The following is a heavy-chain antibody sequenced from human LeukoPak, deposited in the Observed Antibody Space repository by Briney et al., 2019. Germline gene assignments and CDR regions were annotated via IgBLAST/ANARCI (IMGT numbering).Heavy chain of an antibody. Sequence: PSETLSLTCAVYCGSFSVYYWRWIRQPPGKGLEWIGEINHSGSTNYNPSLKSRVTISVDTSKNQFSLKLGSVTAADTAVYYCARYDTAMVSCFDYWGQGTLVTVSS. V-gene: IGHV4-34*01. CDR2: INHSGST. D-gene: IGHD5-18*01. J-gene: IGHJ4*02. CDR3: ARYDTAMVSCFDY. CDR1: CGSFSVYY.